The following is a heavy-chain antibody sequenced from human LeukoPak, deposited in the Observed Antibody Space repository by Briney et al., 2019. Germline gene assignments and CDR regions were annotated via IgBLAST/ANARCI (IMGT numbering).Heavy chain of an antibody. V-gene: IGHV3-11*01. J-gene: IGHJ4*02. CDR3: ARETTVVTSTSDY. CDR1: GFTFSDYY. D-gene: IGHD4-23*01. CDR2: ISSSGSTI. Sequence: GGSLRLSCAASGFTFSDYYMSWIRQAPGKGLEWVSYISSSGSTIYHADSVKGRFTISRDNAKNSLYLQMNSLRAEDTAVYYCARETTVVTSTSDYWGQGTLVTVSS.